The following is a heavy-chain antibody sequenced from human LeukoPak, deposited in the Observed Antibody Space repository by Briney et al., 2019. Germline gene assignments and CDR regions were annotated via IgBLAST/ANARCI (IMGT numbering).Heavy chain of an antibody. Sequence: ASVKVSCKSSGYTFNSYGITWVRQAPGQGLEWMGWIHTYNGHTNYAQKLQGRVTMTTDTSTSTAYMELRSLRSDDTAVYCCARDQYYDSKGWFDPWGQGTLVTVSS. J-gene: IGHJ5*02. V-gene: IGHV1-18*01. CDR1: GYTFNSYG. D-gene: IGHD3-22*01. CDR3: ARDQYYDSKGWFDP. CDR2: IHTYNGHT.